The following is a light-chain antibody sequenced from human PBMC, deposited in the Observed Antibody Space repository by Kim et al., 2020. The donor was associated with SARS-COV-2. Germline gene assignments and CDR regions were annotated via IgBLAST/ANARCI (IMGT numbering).Light chain of an antibody. J-gene: IGKJ2*01. CDR1: QSISSY. CDR2: AAS. Sequence: ASLGHRVTITCRASQSISSYLNWFQQKPGKAPKLLIYAASSLQSGVPSRFSGSGSGTDFTLTISSLQPEDSATYYCQQSFSSPPYTFGQGTKLEIK. CDR3: QQSFSSPPYT. V-gene: IGKV1-39*01.